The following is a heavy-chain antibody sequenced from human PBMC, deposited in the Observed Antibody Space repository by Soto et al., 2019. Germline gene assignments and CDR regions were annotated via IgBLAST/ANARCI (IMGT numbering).Heavy chain of an antibody. J-gene: IGHJ4*02. CDR2: IYSGGST. CDR3: ARSRGGDYGGNPELYFDY. Sequence: EVQLVESGGGLIQPGGSLRLSCAASGFTVSSNYMSWVRQAPGKGLEWVSVIYSGGSTYYADSVKGRFTISRDNSKNTLYLQMNSLRAEDTAVYYCARSRGGDYGGNPELYFDYWGQGTLVTVSS. V-gene: IGHV3-53*01. D-gene: IGHD4-17*01. CDR1: GFTVSSNY.